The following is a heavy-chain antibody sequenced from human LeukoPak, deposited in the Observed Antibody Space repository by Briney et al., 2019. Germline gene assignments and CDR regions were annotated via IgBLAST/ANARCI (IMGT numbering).Heavy chain of an antibody. CDR2: ISSSSTYI. V-gene: IGHV3-21*01. J-gene: IGHJ4*02. D-gene: IGHD5-18*01. CDR3: ARDAMATRYYFDY. Sequence: GGSLRLSCAASGFTFSSYSMNWVRQAPGKGLEWVSSISSSSTYIYYADSVTGRFTVSTDNAKTSLYLQMNSLRAEDTAVYYCARDAMATRYYFDYWGQGTLVTVSS. CDR1: GFTFSSYS.